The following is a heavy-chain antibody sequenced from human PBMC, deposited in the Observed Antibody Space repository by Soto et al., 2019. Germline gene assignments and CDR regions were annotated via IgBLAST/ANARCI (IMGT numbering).Heavy chain of an antibody. CDR1: GFTFSNAW. CDR3: TTTKGRLEPPTNDF. CDR2: IKSAAYGGAI. J-gene: IGHJ4*02. D-gene: IGHD2-8*01. V-gene: IGHV3-15*01. Sequence: EVQLVESGGGLVKPGGSLRLSCASSGFTFSNAWMSWVRRAPGKGLEWVGRIKSAAYGGAIDYAAPVKGRFTISRDDLKHTLFLQMNNLRAEDTAVYSCTTTKGRLEPPTNDFGGEGTPVIVCS.